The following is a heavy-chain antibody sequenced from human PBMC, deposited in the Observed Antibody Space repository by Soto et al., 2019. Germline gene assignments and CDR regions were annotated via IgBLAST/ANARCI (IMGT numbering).Heavy chain of an antibody. CDR1: GYTFLNYG. V-gene: IGHV1-18*01. CDR3: AREGELGFGDYDQYGMDV. D-gene: IGHD3-3*01. Sequence: QVQLVQSGAEVRKPGASVKVSCKASGYTFLNYGISWVRQAPGQGLEWMGWISPYNGNTNYGEKLQGRVTMTTDTSANTAYMELRSLRADDTAVYYCAREGELGFGDYDQYGMDVWGQGTTVTVSS. CDR2: ISPYNGNT. J-gene: IGHJ6*02.